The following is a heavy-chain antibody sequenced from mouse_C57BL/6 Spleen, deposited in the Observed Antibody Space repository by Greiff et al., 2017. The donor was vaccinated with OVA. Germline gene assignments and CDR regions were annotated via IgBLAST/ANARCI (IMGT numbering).Heavy chain of an antibody. V-gene: IGHV14-4*01. CDR3: KVDYGKETAWFAY. D-gene: IGHD2-1*01. J-gene: IGHJ3*01. Sequence: VHVKQSGAELVRPGASVKLSCTASGFNIKDDYMHWVKQRPEQGLEWIGWIDPENGDTEYASKFQGKATITADTSSNTAYLQLSSLTSEDTAVYYCKVDYGKETAWFAYWGQGTLVTVSA. CDR1: GFNIKDDY. CDR2: IDPENGDT.